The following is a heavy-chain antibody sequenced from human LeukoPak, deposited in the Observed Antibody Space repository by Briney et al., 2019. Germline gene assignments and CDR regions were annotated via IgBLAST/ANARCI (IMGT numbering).Heavy chain of an antibody. V-gene: IGHV3-21*01. CDR1: GLTFSSYM. D-gene: IGHD2-2*02. CDR3: AKVPAAIFVVYLDY. CDR2: INSGSTYT. J-gene: IGHJ4*02. Sequence: GGSLRLSCAASGLTFSSYMMNWVRQAPGKGLEWVSSINSGSTYTYYTESVKGRFTVSRDNAKNSLFLQMNSLRAEDTAIYYCAKVPAAIFVVYLDYWGQGTLVTVSS.